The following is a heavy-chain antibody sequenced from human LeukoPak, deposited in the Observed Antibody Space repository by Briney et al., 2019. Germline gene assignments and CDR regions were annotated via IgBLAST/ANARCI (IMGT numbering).Heavy chain of an antibody. CDR2: ISYDGSDK. J-gene: IGHJ6*02. CDR1: GFTFSSYS. CDR3: ARGGTEIYYYYYGMDV. D-gene: IGHD5-24*01. V-gene: IGHV3-30*03. Sequence: GGSLRLSCAASGFTFSSYSLNWVRQAPGRGLEWVGVISYDGSDKFYADSVKGRFTISRDNSKNTLYLQMNSLRPEDTAVYYCARGGTEIYYYYYGMDVWGRGTTVTVSS.